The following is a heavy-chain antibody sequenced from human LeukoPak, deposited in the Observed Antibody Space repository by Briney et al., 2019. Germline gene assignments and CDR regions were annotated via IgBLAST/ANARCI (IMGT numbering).Heavy chain of an antibody. CDR1: GYSFTSYW. V-gene: IGHV5-51*01. Sequence: GESLKISCKGSGYSFTSYWIGWVRQMPGKGLEWMVIIYPGDSDTRYSPSFQGQVTISVDKSTNTAYLQWTSLKASDTAMYYCARGDVVRGVCWFDSWGQEALVTVSS. CDR3: ARGDVVRGVCWFDS. CDR2: IYPGDSDT. D-gene: IGHD2-21*02. J-gene: IGHJ5*01.